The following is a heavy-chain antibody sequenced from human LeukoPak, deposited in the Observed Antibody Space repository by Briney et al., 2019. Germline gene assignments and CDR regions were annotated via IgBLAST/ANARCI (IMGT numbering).Heavy chain of an antibody. CDR1: GFTFSNYG. CDR3: AREVVGIDS. Sequence: GGSLRLSCVASGFTFSNYGMIWVRQAPGKGLEWVSYISSSSSTIQYADSVRGRFTISRDNAKNSLYLQMNSLRAEDTAVYYCAREVVGIDSWGQGTLVTVSS. CDR2: ISSSSSTI. J-gene: IGHJ5*01. V-gene: IGHV3-48*01. D-gene: IGHD1-26*01.